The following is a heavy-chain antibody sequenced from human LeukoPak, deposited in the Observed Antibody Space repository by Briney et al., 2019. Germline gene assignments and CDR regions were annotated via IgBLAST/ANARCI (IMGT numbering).Heavy chain of an antibody. V-gene: IGHV3-23*01. Sequence: PGGSLRLSCAASGFTFSTFAMIWVRQPPGKGLEWVSSIFPSGGEIHYADSVRGRFTISRDNSKSTLSLQMNSLRAEDTALYYCARGMPDSRSAFDIWGQGTMVTVSS. CDR1: GFTFSTFA. CDR2: IFPSGGEI. D-gene: IGHD3-22*01. CDR3: ARGMPDSRSAFDI. J-gene: IGHJ3*02.